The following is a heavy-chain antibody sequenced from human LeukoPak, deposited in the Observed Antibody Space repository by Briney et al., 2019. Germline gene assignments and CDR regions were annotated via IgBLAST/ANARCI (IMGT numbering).Heavy chain of an antibody. CDR3: ARVGRDPYSSVSVDY. Sequence: KPSETLSLTCAVSGYSISSGYYWGWIRQPPGKGLEWIGSIYHSGSTYYNPSLKSRVTISVDTSKNQFSLKLTSVTAADTAFYYCARVGRDPYSSVSVDYWGQGTLVTVSS. J-gene: IGHJ4*02. CDR1: GYSISSGYY. V-gene: IGHV4-38-2*01. CDR2: IYHSGST. D-gene: IGHD6-19*01.